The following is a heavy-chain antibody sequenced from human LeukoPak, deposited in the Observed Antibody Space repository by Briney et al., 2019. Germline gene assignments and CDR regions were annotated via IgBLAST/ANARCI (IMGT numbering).Heavy chain of an antibody. CDR2: ISGSGGST. V-gene: IGHV3-23*01. D-gene: IGHD3-22*01. CDR1: GFTFSSYA. J-gene: IGHJ6*02. Sequence: GGSLRLSCAASGFTFSSYAMSWVRQAPGKGLEWVSAISGSGGSTYYADSVKGRSTISRDNSKNTLYLQMNSLRAEDTAVYYCAKSGYYDSSGSLGYYGMDVRGQGTTVSVSS. CDR3: AKSGYYDSSGSLGYYGMDV.